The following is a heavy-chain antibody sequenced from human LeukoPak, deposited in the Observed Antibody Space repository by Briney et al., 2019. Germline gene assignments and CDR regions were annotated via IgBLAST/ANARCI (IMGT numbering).Heavy chain of an antibody. CDR1: GFTFNSYA. J-gene: IGHJ4*02. D-gene: IGHD6-6*01. Sequence: PGRSLRLSCAASGFTFNSYAMHWVRQAPGKGLEWVAVISYDGSNTYYADSVKGRFTISRDNSKNTLYLQMSSLRVEDTAMYYCARGLITARPFDYWAREPWSPSP. CDR2: ISYDGSNT. CDR3: ARGLITARPFDY. V-gene: IGHV3-30-3*01.